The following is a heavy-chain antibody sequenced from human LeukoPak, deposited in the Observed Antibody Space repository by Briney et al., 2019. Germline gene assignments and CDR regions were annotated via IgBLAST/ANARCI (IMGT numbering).Heavy chain of an antibody. J-gene: IGHJ3*02. CDR1: GFTFSSYA. V-gene: IGHV3-23*01. CDR3: AKEADDWLLTPGFGAFDI. D-gene: IGHD3-9*01. CDR2: ISGSGGST. Sequence: GGSLRLSCAASGFTFSSYAMSWVRQAPGKGLEWVSAISGSGGSTYYADSVKGWFTISRDNSKNTLYLQMNSLRAEDTAVYYCAKEADDWLLTPGFGAFDIWGQGTMVTVSS.